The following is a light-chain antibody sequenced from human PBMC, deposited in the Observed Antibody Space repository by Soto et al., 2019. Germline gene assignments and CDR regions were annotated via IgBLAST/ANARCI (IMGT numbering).Light chain of an antibody. CDR2: SNN. Sequence: QSALTQPPSTSGTPGQRVTSSCSGSRSNIGSNTVTWYQQLPGTAPKLLIYSNNQRPSGVPDRFSGSKSGTSASLAISGLQSEDEADYYCAAWDDSLNGSYVFGTGTKVTVL. J-gene: IGLJ1*01. CDR1: RSNIGSNT. CDR3: AAWDDSLNGSYV. V-gene: IGLV1-44*01.